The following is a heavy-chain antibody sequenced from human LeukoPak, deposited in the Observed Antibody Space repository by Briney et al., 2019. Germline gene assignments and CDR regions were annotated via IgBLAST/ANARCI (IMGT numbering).Heavy chain of an antibody. D-gene: IGHD5-12*01. CDR3: ARVDPYGGYAFDY. Sequence: SETLSLTCTVSGVSINSGGYYWSWIRQHPGKGLEWIGYIYYSGSTYYNPSLKSRVTISVDTSKNQFSLKLSSVTAADTAVYYCARVDPYGGYAFDYWGQGTLVTVTS. J-gene: IGHJ4*02. CDR2: IYYSGST. CDR1: GVSINSGGYY. V-gene: IGHV4-31*03.